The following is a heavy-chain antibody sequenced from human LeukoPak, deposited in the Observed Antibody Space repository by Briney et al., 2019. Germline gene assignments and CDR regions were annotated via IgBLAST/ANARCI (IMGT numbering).Heavy chain of an antibody. Sequence: ASVKVSCKASGGTFSSYAISWVRQAPGQGLEWMGRIIPILGIANYAQKFQGRVTMTTDTSTSTAYMELRSLRSDDTAVYYCASLELGDYMDVWGKGTTVTVSS. D-gene: IGHD1-7*01. CDR1: GGTFSSYA. J-gene: IGHJ6*03. V-gene: IGHV1-69*04. CDR2: IIPILGIA. CDR3: ASLELGDYMDV.